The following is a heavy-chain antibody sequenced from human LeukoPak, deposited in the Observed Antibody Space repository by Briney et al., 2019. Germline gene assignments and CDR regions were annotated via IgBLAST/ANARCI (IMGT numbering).Heavy chain of an antibody. CDR2: INPDSGGT. J-gene: IGHJ4*02. V-gene: IGHV1-2*02. CDR1: GYTFTGYY. CDR3: VRVAGGEVSRVLAY. D-gene: IGHD2/OR15-2a*01. Sequence: GASVSVSCKASGYTFTGYYMHWVRQAPGQGLEWMGWINPDSGGTNYVQNLQGRVTLTRDTSMSTAYMELSSLRSDDTAVYYCVRVAGGEVSRVLAYWGQGTLVTVSS.